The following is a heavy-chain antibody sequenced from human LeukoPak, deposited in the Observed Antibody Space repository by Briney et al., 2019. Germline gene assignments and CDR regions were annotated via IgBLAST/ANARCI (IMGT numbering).Heavy chain of an antibody. D-gene: IGHD6-19*01. J-gene: IGHJ4*02. CDR3: ARVQWLATGYYFDY. V-gene: IGHV3-21*01. Sequence: GGSLRLSCAASGFTFSSYTMNWVRQAPGKGLEWVSSISSSSSYIYYADSVRGRFTISRDNAKNSLYLQMNSLRADDTAVYYCARVQWLATGYYFDYWGQGTLVTVSS. CDR2: ISSSSSYI. CDR1: GFTFSSYT.